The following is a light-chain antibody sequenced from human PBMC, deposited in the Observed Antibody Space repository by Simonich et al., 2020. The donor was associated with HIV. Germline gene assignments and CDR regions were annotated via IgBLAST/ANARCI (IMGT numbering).Light chain of an antibody. CDR1: QSLVHSDGNTY. J-gene: IGKJ3*01. CDR3: MQGTHWPFT. Sequence: DVVMTQSPLSLPVTLGQPASISCRSSQSLVHSDGNTYLNWFQQRPGQSPRRLFYKVSNRDSGVPDRFSGSVSGTDFTLKISRVEAEDVGIYYCMQGTHWPFTFGPGTKVDIK. CDR2: KVS. V-gene: IGKV2-30*02.